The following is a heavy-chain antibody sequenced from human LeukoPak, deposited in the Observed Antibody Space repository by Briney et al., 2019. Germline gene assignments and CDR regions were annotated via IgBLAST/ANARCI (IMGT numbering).Heavy chain of an antibody. CDR1: GFTFSSYA. Sequence: SGGSLRLSCAASGFTFSSYAMSWVRQAPGKGLEWVSAISGSGGSTYYADSVKGRFTISRDNSKNTLYLQMNSLRAEDTAVYYFAEDSERVTMIVGVGFDYWGQGTLVTVSS. V-gene: IGHV3-23*01. D-gene: IGHD3-22*01. J-gene: IGHJ4*02. CDR2: ISGSGGST. CDR3: AEDSERVTMIVGVGFDY.